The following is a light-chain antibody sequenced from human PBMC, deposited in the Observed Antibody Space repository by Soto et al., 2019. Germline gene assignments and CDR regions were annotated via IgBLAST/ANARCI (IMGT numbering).Light chain of an antibody. J-gene: IGKJ1*01. Sequence: DIQMTQSPSTLSASVGDRVTITCRASQSITSWLAWYQQKPGKAPKVLIFDASSLESGVPSRFSGSGSATEFTLTISSLQPDDFATYYCQQYSTYPWTFCQGTKVDIK. V-gene: IGKV1-5*01. CDR1: QSITSW. CDR2: DAS. CDR3: QQYSTYPWT.